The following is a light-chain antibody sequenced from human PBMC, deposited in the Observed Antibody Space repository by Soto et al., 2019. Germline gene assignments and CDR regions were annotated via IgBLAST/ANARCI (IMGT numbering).Light chain of an antibody. CDR2: GAS. CDR1: QRVSSSY. CDR3: QQYGSSFT. Sequence: EIVLTQSPGTLSLSPGERATLSCRASQRVSSSYLAWYQQKPGQAPRLLIYGASSRATGIPDRFSGSVSGTDFTLTISRLEPEDFAVYYCQQYGSSFTFGPGTKVDIK. V-gene: IGKV3-20*01. J-gene: IGKJ3*01.